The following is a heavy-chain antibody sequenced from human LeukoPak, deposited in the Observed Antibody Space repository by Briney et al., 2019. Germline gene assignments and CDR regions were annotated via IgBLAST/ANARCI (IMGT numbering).Heavy chain of an antibody. CDR3: ARDSYELGATFDY. CDR2: VNIDGTTT. J-gene: IGHJ4*02. V-gene: IGHV3-74*01. Sequence: PGGSLRLSCAASGFTFTRYWMHWVRQVPGKGLVWVSRVNIDGTTTNYADSVKGRFTVSRDNAENTLFLQLSSLRVEDTAVYYCARDSYELGATFDYWGQGTLVTVSS. CDR1: GFTFTRYW. D-gene: IGHD1-26*01.